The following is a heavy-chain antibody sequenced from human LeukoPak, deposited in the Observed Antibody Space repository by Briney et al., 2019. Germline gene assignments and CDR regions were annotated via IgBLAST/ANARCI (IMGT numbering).Heavy chain of an antibody. CDR1: GFTFSSYG. Sequence: GRSLRLSCAASGFTFSSYGMHWVRQAPGKGLEWVAVISYDGSNKYYADSVKGRFTISRDNSKNTLYLQMNSLRAEDTAVYYCAKSYSYGTYYYYGMDVWGQGTTVTVSS. CDR3: AKSYSYGTYYYYGMDV. CDR2: ISYDGSNK. D-gene: IGHD5-18*01. J-gene: IGHJ6*02. V-gene: IGHV3-30*18.